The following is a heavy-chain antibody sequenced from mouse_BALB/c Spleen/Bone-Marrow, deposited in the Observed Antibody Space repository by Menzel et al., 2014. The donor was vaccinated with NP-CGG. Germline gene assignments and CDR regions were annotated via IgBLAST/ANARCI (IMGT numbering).Heavy chain of an antibody. Sequence: EVKLMESGGGLVQPGGSLKLSCAASRFDFSRYWTTWVRQAPGKGLEWIGEIKPDSRTINYSPSLKEKFIISRDNAKSTLYLQMSKVRSEDTALYYCARLGYYGAMAYWGQGTSVTVSS. CDR2: IKPDSRTI. J-gene: IGHJ4*01. CDR3: ARLGYYGAMAY. V-gene: IGHV4-1*02. D-gene: IGHD1-1*01. CDR1: RFDFSRYW.